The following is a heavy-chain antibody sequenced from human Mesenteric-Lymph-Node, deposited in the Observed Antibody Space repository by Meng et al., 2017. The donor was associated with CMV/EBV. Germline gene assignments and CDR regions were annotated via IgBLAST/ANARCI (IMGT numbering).Heavy chain of an antibody. V-gene: IGHV1-2*06. CDR3: ARDRYQLRYFDY. Sequence: CKASGYTLTGYYVNWVRQAPGQGLGWMGRINPYNGGTNYAQEFQGRVTMTRDTSIDTAYMELSRLRSDDTAVYYCARDRYQLRYFDYWGQGTLVTVSS. CDR2: INPYNGGT. D-gene: IGHD2-2*01. CDR1: GYTLTGYY. J-gene: IGHJ4*02.